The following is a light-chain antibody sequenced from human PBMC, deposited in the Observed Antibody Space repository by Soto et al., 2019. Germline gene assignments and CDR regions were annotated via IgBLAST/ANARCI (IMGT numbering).Light chain of an antibody. V-gene: IGLV2-14*01. Sequence: QYVLTQPASVSGSPGQSITISRTGTSRDVGGYNYVSWYQQHPGKATKLMIYDVGSRPSGVSNRFSGSKSGNTASLTISGLQAEDEADYYCSSYTSSNTEVFGTGTKVTVL. CDR3: SSYTSSNTEV. CDR1: SRDVGGYNY. CDR2: DVG. J-gene: IGLJ1*01.